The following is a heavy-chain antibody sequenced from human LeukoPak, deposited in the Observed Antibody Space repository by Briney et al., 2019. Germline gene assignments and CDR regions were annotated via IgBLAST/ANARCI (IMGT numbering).Heavy chain of an antibody. CDR1: GFTFSTYR. CDR2: IEGDGSGT. Sequence: GGSLRLSCAASGFTFSTYRMHLVRQAPGKGLLWVSRIEGDGSGTTYADSVKGRFTISRDNAKSTLYLQMNSLRDEDTAVYYCVTGLDSRGNSWGQGTLVTVSS. CDR3: VTGLDSRGNS. D-gene: IGHD3-9*01. J-gene: IGHJ4*02. V-gene: IGHV3-74*01.